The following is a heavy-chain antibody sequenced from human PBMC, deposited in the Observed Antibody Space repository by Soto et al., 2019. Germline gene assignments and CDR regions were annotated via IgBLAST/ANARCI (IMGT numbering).Heavy chain of an antibody. Sequence: SGPTLVNPTPPLTLTCTFSGFSLSTSGVGVGWIRQPPGKALEWRALMYWNDDKRYSPSLKSTLTITSYTSKNQVVLTMTNMDPVDTATYSCAHYVINSGYDTNSFDYWGQGTLVTVSS. D-gene: IGHD5-12*01. CDR1: GFSLSTSGVG. J-gene: IGHJ4*02. CDR2: MYWNDDK. V-gene: IGHV2-5*01. CDR3: AHYVINSGYDTNSFDY.